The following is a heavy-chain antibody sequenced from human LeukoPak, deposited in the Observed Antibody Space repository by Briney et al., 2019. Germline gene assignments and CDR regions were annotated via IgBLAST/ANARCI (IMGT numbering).Heavy chain of an antibody. J-gene: IGHJ5*02. CDR3: ARAVRSCSNTSCPPGWFDP. Sequence: PSETLSLTCTVSGGSISSSSYYWGWIRQPPGTGLEWIGSIYYSGSTYYNPSLKSRVTISVDTSKNQFSLKLSSVTAADTAVYYCARAVRSCSNTSCPPGWFDPWGQSTLVTVSS. CDR2: IYYSGST. CDR1: GGSISSSSYY. V-gene: IGHV4-39*01. D-gene: IGHD2-2*01.